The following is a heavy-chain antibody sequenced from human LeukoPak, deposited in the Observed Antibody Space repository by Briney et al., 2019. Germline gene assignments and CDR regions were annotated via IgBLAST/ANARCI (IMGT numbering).Heavy chain of an antibody. CDR2: IRYDGSNK. V-gene: IGHV3-30*02. Sequence: PGGSLRLSCAASGFTFSSYGMRWVRQAPGKGLEWVAFIRYDGSNKYYADSVKGRFTISRDNSKNTLYLQMNSLRAEDTAVYYCAKDPIAVAGYYFDYWGQGTLVTVSS. J-gene: IGHJ4*02. CDR3: AKDPIAVAGYYFDY. CDR1: GFTFSSYG. D-gene: IGHD6-19*01.